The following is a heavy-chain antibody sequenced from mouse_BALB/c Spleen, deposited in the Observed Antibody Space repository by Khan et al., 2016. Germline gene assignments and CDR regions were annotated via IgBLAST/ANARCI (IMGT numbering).Heavy chain of an antibody. CDR2: ISSGGSYT. CDR3: TIVPYGNYQGWFAY. D-gene: IGHD2-1*01. J-gene: IGHJ3*01. V-gene: IGHV5-6-4*01. CDR1: GFTFSSYT. Sequence: EVELVESGGGLVKPGGSLKLSCAVSGFTFSSYTMSYVLQTPAKNQEWVVTISSGGSYTYYPHSVKGRFTISRDTAKNTLYLQLNSLTTEDTATYYSTIVPYGNYQGWFAYWCEGTLVTVAA.